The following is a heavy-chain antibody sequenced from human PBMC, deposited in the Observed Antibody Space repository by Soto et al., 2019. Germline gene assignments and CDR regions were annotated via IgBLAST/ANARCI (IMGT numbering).Heavy chain of an antibody. D-gene: IGHD1-26*01. CDR2: IYYSGST. V-gene: IGHV4-39*01. J-gene: IGHJ4*02. CDR1: GGSISSSSYY. Sequence: QLQLQESGPGLVKPSETLSLTCTVSGGSISSSSYYWGWIRQPPGKGLEWIGSIYYSGSTYYNPSLKSRVTISVDTSKNQFSLKLSSVTAADTAVYYCARVPYSGSYPIDYWGQGTLVTVSS. CDR3: ARVPYSGSYPIDY.